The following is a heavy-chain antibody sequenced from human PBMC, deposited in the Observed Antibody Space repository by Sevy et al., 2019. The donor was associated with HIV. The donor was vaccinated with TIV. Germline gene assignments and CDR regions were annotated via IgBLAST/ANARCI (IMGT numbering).Heavy chain of an antibody. D-gene: IGHD1-26*01. J-gene: IGHJ3*02. CDR3: ATVLGAGAAGAFEI. CDR2: AKRKGDGGSI. Sequence: GGSLRLSCAGSGFSFKNVWMTWVRQTPGKGPEWVGHAKRKGDGGSIDYGSPVNGRFTISRDDSKDMLYLQMSSLKTEDTGVYYCATVLGAGAAGAFEIWGQGTMVTVSS. V-gene: IGHV3-15*01. CDR1: GFSFKNVW.